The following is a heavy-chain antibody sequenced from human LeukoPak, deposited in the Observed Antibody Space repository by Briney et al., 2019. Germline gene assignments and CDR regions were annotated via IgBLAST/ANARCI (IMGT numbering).Heavy chain of an antibody. V-gene: IGHV1-8*02. D-gene: IGHD3-9*01. CDR1: GYTFTSYD. CDR3: ARVIRYFDWLPYYYYYMDV. J-gene: IGHJ6*03. Sequence: ASVKVSCKASGYTFTSYDINWVRQATGQGLEWMGWMNPNSGNTGYAQKFQGRVTMTRNTSISTAYMELSSLRSEDTAVYYCARVIRYFDWLPYYYYYMDVWGKGTTVTISS. CDR2: MNPNSGNT.